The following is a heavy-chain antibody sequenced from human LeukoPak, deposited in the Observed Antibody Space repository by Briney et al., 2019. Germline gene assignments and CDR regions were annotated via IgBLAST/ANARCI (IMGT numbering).Heavy chain of an antibody. CDR3: AKNYYGSATYYKPFDS. J-gene: IGHJ4*02. Sequence: PGGSLRLSCAASGFTLDDFAMHWVRQAPGKGLEWVSLISGDGGTTYYADSVKGRFTISRDNSKNSLYLQINRLRPEDTAFYYCAKNYYGSATYYKPFDSWGLGTLVTVSS. CDR2: ISGDGGTT. CDR1: GFTLDDFA. V-gene: IGHV3-43*02. D-gene: IGHD3-10*01.